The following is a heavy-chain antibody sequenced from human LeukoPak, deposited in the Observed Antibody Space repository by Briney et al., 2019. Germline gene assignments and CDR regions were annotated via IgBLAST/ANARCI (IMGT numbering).Heavy chain of an antibody. V-gene: IGHV3-7*01. J-gene: IGHJ4*02. CDR1: GFTFSSYE. Sequence: GGSLRLSCAASGFTFSSYEMNWVRQAPGKGLEWLANIGGDGRRKFYEDPVEGRFTISRDNAESSLYLQMNNLRVEDTAVYYCARDAGWRLLDYWGRGTQVTVSS. CDR2: IGGDGRRK. D-gene: IGHD6-25*01. CDR3: ARDAGWRLLDY.